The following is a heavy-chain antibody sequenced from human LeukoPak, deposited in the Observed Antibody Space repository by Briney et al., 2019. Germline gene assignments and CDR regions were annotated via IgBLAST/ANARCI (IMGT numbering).Heavy chain of an antibody. D-gene: IGHD4-17*01. V-gene: IGHV1-46*01. CDR2: INPSGGST. Sequence: ASVKVSCKASGYPFTSYYMHWVRQAPGQGLGWMGIINPSGGSTSYAQKFQGRVTMPRDTSTSTVYMELSSLRSEDTAVYYCARSYGDFDYWGQGTLVTVSS. CDR3: ARSYGDFDY. J-gene: IGHJ4*02. CDR1: GYPFTSYY.